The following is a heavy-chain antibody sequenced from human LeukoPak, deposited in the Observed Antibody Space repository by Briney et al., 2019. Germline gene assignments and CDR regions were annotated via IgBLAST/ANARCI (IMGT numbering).Heavy chain of an antibody. J-gene: IGHJ4*02. D-gene: IGHD6-19*01. CDR3: GKTTTGYSSGQKPAWPVDY. Sequence: LAGGSLRLSCEASGFTFGSYAMYWVRQAPGKGLEWAAGILGSGGSAHYADSAKGRFTISRDNSKNTVYLQINSLRAEDTAVYYCGKTTTGYSSGQKPAWPVDYWGQGTLVTVSS. V-gene: IGHV3-23*01. CDR2: ILGSGGSA. CDR1: GFTFGSYA.